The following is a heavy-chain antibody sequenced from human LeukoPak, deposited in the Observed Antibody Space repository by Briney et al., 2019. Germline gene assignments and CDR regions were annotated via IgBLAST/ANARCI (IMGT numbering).Heavy chain of an antibody. Sequence: GGSLRLSCAASELTFSSYGMHWVRQAPGKGLEWVAFIRYDGSNKYYTDSVKGRFTISRDNSKNTLYLQMNSLRAEDTAVYYCARVLNYYDSSGYYYRWFDPWGQGTLVTVSS. CDR3: ARVLNYYDSSGYYYRWFDP. J-gene: IGHJ5*02. CDR1: ELTFSSYG. CDR2: IRYDGSNK. V-gene: IGHV3-30*02. D-gene: IGHD3-22*01.